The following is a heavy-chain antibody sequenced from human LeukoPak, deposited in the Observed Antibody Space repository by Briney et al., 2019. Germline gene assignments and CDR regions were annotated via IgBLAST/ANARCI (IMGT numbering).Heavy chain of an antibody. CDR1: GFIFSTYA. CDR2: ISYHGRDQ. D-gene: IGHD2-2*02. CDR3: ARQYCSSGSCYNYY. V-gene: IGHV3-30*04. J-gene: IGHJ4*02. Sequence: GGSLRLSCAASGFIFSTYAMHWVRQAPGKGLEWVAVISYHGRDQYYADSVKGRFTMSRDHSHRTLSLQMNSLRAEHTAVYYCARQYCSSGSCYNYYWGQGTLVTVSS.